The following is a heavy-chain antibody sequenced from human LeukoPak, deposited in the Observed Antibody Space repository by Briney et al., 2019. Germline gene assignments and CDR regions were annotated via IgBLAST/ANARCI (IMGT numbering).Heavy chain of an antibody. D-gene: IGHD5-18*01. CDR1: GIIFSNYW. CDR3: ARSPDTEFDY. CDR2: INRDGSST. J-gene: IGHJ4*02. V-gene: IGHV3-74*01. Sequence: GGSLRLSCAASGIIFSNYWMHWVRQAPGKGLVWVSRINRDGSSTSYADSVKGRFTISRDNAKNTLYLQMNSLRAEDTAVYYCARSPDTEFDYWGQGTLVTVSS.